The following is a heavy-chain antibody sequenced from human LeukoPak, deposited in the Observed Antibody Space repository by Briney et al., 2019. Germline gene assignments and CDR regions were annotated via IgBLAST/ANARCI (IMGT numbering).Heavy chain of an antibody. D-gene: IGHD5-18*01. Sequence: SVKVSCKASGYTFTSYAISWVRQAPGQGLEWMGGIIPIFGTANYAQKFQGRVTITADESTSTAYMELSSLRSEDTAVYYCARLLPSPGAFDIWGQGTMVTVSS. J-gene: IGHJ3*02. CDR2: IIPIFGTA. CDR1: GYTFTSYA. V-gene: IGHV1-69*13. CDR3: ARLLPSPGAFDI.